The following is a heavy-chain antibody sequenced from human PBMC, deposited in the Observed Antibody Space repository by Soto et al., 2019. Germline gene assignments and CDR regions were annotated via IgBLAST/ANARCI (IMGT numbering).Heavy chain of an antibody. Sequence: PSETLSLTCTVSGGSISSYCWSWIRQPPGKGLEWIGYIYYSGSTNYNPSLKSRVTISVDTSKNQFSLKLSSVTAADTAVYYCASYPLLALCSSTSCEPRYFDYWGQGTLVTVSS. V-gene: IGHV4-59*01. D-gene: IGHD2-2*01. CDR2: IYYSGST. J-gene: IGHJ4*02. CDR1: GGSISSYC. CDR3: ASYPLLALCSSTSCEPRYFDY.